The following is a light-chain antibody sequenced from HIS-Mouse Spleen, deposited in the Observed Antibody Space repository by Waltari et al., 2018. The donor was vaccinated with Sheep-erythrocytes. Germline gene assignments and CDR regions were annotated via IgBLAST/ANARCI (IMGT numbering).Light chain of an antibody. CDR3: CSYAGSYNHV. J-gene: IGLJ1*01. CDR2: DVS. CDR1: SSDVGGYNY. Sequence: QSALTQPRSVSGSPGQSVTISCTGTSSDVGGYNYVSWYQQHTGKAPKLMLYDVSKRPSGVPDPLSGSKSGNTATLTISGLQAKDEADYDCCSYAGSYNHVFATGTKVTVL. V-gene: IGLV2-11*01.